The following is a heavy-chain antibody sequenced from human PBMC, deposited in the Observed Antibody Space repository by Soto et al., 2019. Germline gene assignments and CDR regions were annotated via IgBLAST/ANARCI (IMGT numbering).Heavy chain of an antibody. CDR2: IYYSGST. Sequence: SETLSLTCAVYGGSISSYYWSWIRQPPGKGLEWIGYIYYSGSTNYNPSLKSRVTMSVDTSKNQFSLKLSSVTAADTAVYYCARDYEGYYYYMDVWGKGTTVTVSS. V-gene: IGHV4-59*01. CDR1: GGSISSYY. CDR3: ARDYEGYYYYMDV. D-gene: IGHD3-3*01. J-gene: IGHJ6*03.